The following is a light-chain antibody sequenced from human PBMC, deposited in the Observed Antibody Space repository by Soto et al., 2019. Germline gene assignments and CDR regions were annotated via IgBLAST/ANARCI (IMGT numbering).Light chain of an antibody. Sequence: EIVLTQSPATLSLSPGERATLSCGASQSVSSSYVAWYQQRPGLAPRLLIYDASYRATGIPDRFSGSGSGTDFTLTISRLEPEDCAVYYCQQYGSSPQTFGQGTKLEIK. V-gene: IGKV3D-20*01. CDR2: DAS. CDR3: QQYGSSPQT. CDR1: QSVSSSY. J-gene: IGKJ2*01.